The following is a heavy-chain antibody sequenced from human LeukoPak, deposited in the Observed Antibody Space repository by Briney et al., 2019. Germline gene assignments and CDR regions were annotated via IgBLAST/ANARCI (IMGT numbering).Heavy chain of an antibody. CDR3: AKAGFSGYGGGDYDY. D-gene: IGHD5-12*01. J-gene: IGHJ4*02. CDR2: ISYDESNR. V-gene: IGHV3-30*18. Sequence: GGSLRLSCAASGFTLSSYGMHWVRQAPGKGLEWVAVISYDESNRLYADSVKGRFTISRDNSKNTLFLQMDSLRPEDTAVYSCAKAGFSGYGGGDYDYWGQGTLVTVSS. CDR1: GFTLSSYG.